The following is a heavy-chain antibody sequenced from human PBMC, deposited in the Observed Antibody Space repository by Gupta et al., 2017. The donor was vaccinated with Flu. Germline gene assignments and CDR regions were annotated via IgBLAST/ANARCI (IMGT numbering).Heavy chain of an antibody. D-gene: IGHD2-15*01. J-gene: IGHJ4*02. Sequence: EVQLLESGGGLVQPGGSLRLSCAASGFTFSSYAMSWVRQAPGKGLEWVSAISGSGGSTYYADSGKGRFTISRDNSKNTLYLQMNSLRAEDTAVYYCAKDLGVVVVAALDYWGQGTLVTVSS. V-gene: IGHV3-23*01. CDR3: AKDLGVVVVAALDY. CDR1: GFTFSSYA. CDR2: ISGSGGST.